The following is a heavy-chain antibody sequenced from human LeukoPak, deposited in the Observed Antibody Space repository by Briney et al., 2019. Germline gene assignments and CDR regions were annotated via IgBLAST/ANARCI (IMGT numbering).Heavy chain of an antibody. Sequence: SETLSPTCTVSGGSISSSSYYWGWIRQPPGKGLEWIGSIYYSGSTYYNPSLKSRVTISVDTSKNQFSLKLSSVTAADTAVYYCARHEWYCSSTSCYNYFDYWGQGTLVTVSS. V-gene: IGHV4-39*01. D-gene: IGHD2-2*02. J-gene: IGHJ4*02. CDR2: IYYSGST. CDR1: GGSISSSSYY. CDR3: ARHEWYCSSTSCYNYFDY.